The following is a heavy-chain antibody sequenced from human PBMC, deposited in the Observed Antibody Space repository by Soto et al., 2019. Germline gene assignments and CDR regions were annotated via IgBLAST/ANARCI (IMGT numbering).Heavy chain of an antibody. CDR3: AVGGSYVDYYYGMDV. CDR2: IYPGDSDT. Sequence: LGESLKISCKGSGYSFTSYWIGWVRQMPGKGLEWMGIIYPGDSDTRYSPSFQGQVTISADKSISTAYLQWSSLKASDTAMYYCAVGGSYVDYYYGMDVWGQGTTVTVSS. CDR1: GYSFTSYW. V-gene: IGHV5-51*01. D-gene: IGHD3-16*01. J-gene: IGHJ6*02.